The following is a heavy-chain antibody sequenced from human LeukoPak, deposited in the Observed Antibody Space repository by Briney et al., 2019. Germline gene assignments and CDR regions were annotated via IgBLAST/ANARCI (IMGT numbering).Heavy chain of an antibody. CDR2: IISIFGTT. V-gene: IGHV1-69*01. CDR1: GGTFSSFG. Sequence: ASVKVSCKASGGTFSSFGISWVRQAPGQGLEWMGGIISIFGTTNYAQKFQGRVTITADESTRTAYMELSSLRSEDTAVYYCARVTGGRYCSTTSCYMRGWFDPWGQGTLVTVSS. J-gene: IGHJ5*02. CDR3: ARVTGGRYCSTTSCYMRGWFDP. D-gene: IGHD2-2*02.